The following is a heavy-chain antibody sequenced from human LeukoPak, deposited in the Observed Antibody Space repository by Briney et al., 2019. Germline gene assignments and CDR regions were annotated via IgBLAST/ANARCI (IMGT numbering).Heavy chain of an antibody. Sequence: PGGSLRLSCAASGFTFSSYAMSWVRQAPGKGLEWVSAISGSGGGTYYADSVKGRFTISRDNSKNTLYLQMNSLRAEDTAVYYCAPHHYDSSAVFDYWGQGTLVTVSS. D-gene: IGHD3-22*01. CDR2: ISGSGGGT. J-gene: IGHJ4*02. V-gene: IGHV3-23*01. CDR3: APHHYDSSAVFDY. CDR1: GFTFSSYA.